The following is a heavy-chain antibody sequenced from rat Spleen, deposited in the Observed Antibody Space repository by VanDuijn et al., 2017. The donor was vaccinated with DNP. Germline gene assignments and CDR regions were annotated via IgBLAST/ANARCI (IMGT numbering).Heavy chain of an antibody. CDR1: GFIFSNYD. CDR2: IRHSGGIT. D-gene: IGHD4-3*01. V-gene: IGHV5-25*01. CDR3: ARRWDSGYDY. Sequence: EVQMVESGGGLVQPGGSLKLSCAASGFIFSNYDMAWVRQAPTKGLEWVASIRHSGGITYYRDSVKGRFTVSRDNAKTSLYLQMDSLRSEDTATYYCARRWDSGYDYWGQGVMVTVSS. J-gene: IGHJ2*01.